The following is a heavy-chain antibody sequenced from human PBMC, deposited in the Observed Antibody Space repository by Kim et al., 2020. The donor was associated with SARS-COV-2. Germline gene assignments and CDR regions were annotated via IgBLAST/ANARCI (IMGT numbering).Heavy chain of an antibody. D-gene: IGHD6-19*01. V-gene: IGHV3-23*03. CDR1: GFTFSSYA. J-gene: IGHJ3*02. CDR3: AKDVYSSGWTDAFDI. CDR2: IYSGGSST. Sequence: GSLRLSCAASGFTFSSYAMSWVRQAPGKGLEWVSVIYSGGSSTYYADSVKGRFTISRDNSKNTLYLQMNSLRAEDTAVYYCAKDVYSSGWTDAFDIWGQGTMVTVSS.